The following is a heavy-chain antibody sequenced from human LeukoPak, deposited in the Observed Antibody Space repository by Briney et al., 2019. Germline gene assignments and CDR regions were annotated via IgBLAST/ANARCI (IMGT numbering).Heavy chain of an antibody. CDR2: MNPDSGNT. J-gene: IGHJ6*02. D-gene: IGHD6-6*01. CDR3: ATAGSSSSYGMDV. Sequence: ASVKVSCKASGYTFTSYDINWVRQATGQGLEWMGWMNPDSGNTGYAQQFQGRVAMTRNTSINTAYMELSSLRSEDTAVYYCATAGSSSSYGMDVWGQGTAVTVSS. V-gene: IGHV1-8*01. CDR1: GYTFTSYD.